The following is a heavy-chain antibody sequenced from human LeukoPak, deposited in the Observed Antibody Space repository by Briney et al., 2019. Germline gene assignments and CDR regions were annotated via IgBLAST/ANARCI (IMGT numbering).Heavy chain of an antibody. CDR1: GGSISSSSYY. D-gene: IGHD6-19*01. CDR2: IYYSGST. CDR3: AREGYSRGWSVYNWFDP. Sequence: SETLPLTCTVSGGSISSSSYYWGWIRHPPGKGLEWIGRIYYSGSTYYNPSLKSRVTISVDTSKNQFSLKLSSVTAADTAVYYCAREGYSRGWSVYNWFDPWGQGTLVTVSS. J-gene: IGHJ5*02. V-gene: IGHV4-39*07.